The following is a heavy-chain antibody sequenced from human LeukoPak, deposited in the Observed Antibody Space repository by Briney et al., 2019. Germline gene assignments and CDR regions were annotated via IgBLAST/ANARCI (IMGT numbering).Heavy chain of an antibody. CDR3: ARAQSNIAVAGPYYFDY. J-gene: IGHJ4*02. Sequence: GGSLRLSCAASGFTFSSYEMNWVRQAPGKGLEWLSYISSSSGTIYYADSVKGRFTISRDNAKNSLYLQMNSLRDEDTAVYYCARAQSNIAVAGPYYFDYWGQGTLVTVSS. V-gene: IGHV3-48*02. CDR2: ISSSSGTI. CDR1: GFTFSSYE. D-gene: IGHD6-19*01.